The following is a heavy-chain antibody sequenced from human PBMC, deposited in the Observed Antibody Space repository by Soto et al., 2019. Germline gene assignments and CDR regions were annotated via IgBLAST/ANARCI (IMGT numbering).Heavy chain of an antibody. Sequence: SETLSLTCTVSGGSISSYYWSWIRQPPGKGLEWIGYIYYSGSTNYNPSLKSRVTISVDTSKNQFSLKLSSVTAADTAVYYCARTTFGITIFGAHGYYYYYMDVWGKGTTVTVSS. V-gene: IGHV4-59*08. CDR2: IYYSGST. CDR1: GGSISSYY. D-gene: IGHD3-3*01. CDR3: ARTTFGITIFGAHGYYYYYMDV. J-gene: IGHJ6*03.